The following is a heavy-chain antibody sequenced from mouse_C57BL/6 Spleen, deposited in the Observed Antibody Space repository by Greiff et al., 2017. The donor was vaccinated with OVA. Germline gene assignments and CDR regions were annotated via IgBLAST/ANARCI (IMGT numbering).Heavy chain of an antibody. J-gene: IGHJ2*01. CDR3: TRSDYYGSSPRFDY. V-gene: IGHV1-15*01. CDR2: IDPETGGT. Sequence: VKLMESGAELVRPGASVTLSCKASGYTFTDYEMHWVKQTPVHGLEWIGAIDPETGGTAYNQKFKGKAILTADKSSSTAYMELRSLTSEDSAVYYCTRSDYYGSSPRFDYWGQGTTLTVSS. CDR1: GYTFTDYE. D-gene: IGHD1-1*01.